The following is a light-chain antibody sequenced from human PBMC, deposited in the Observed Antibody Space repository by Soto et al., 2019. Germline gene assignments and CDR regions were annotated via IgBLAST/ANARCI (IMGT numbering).Light chain of an antibody. CDR2: NAS. J-gene: IGKJ5*01. V-gene: IGKV1-13*02. CDR1: QGISSA. CDR3: QQFNSYLIT. Sequence: AIQLTQSPASLSASVGDRVTITCRASQGISSALAWYQQKPGEAPKFLIYNASTLGSGVPSRFSGSGSGTDFTLTISSLQPADFATYYCQQFNSYLITFGQGTRLEIK.